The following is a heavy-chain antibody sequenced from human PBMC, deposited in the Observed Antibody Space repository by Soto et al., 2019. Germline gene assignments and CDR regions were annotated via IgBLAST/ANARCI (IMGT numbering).Heavy chain of an antibody. J-gene: IGHJ5*02. D-gene: IGHD1-7*01. Sequence: EVQLLESGGGLVQPGGSLRLSGAASGFTFSSYAISWVCQSPGKGLEWVSSIRRSGDSTYYADSVKGRFTISRDNYKNTLSLQMNSLRVEATAVYYCADGGTGTIDWFHPWCQGKLVTVSS. V-gene: IGHV3-23*01. CDR2: IRRSGDST. CDR1: GFTFSSYA. CDR3: ADGGTGTIDWFHP.